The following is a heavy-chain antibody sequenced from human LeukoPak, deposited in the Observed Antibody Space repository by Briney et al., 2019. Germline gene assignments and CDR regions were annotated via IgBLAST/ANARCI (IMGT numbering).Heavy chain of an antibody. D-gene: IGHD3-22*01. CDR1: GGSISSGDYY. CDR2: IYYSGNT. V-gene: IGHV4-30-4*01. CDR3: ARIYDSSGYFDY. Sequence: SETLSLTCSVSGGSISSGDYYWSWIRQPPGKGLEWIGYIYYSGNTYYNPSLKSRVAISVDTSKNQFSLKLSSVTAADTAVYYCARIYDSSGYFDYWGQGTLVTVPS. J-gene: IGHJ4*01.